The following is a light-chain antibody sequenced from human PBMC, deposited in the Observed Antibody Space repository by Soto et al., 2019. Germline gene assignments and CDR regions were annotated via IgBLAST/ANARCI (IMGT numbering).Light chain of an antibody. Sequence: DIVMTQSPDSLALSLGDRSTINCKSSQSVLYSSNNKNYLAWYQQKPGQPPKALIYWASTRESGVPDRFSGSGSGTDFTLTISSLQAEDVAVYYCQQYYTTPWTFGQGTKVDI. J-gene: IGKJ1*01. V-gene: IGKV4-1*01. CDR1: QSVLYSSNNKNY. CDR3: QQYYTTPWT. CDR2: WAS.